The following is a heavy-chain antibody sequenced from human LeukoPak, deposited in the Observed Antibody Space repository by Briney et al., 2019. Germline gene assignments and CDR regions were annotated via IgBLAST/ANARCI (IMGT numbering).Heavy chain of an antibody. CDR2: IWYDGSNK. CDR3: ARYRRFGELGY. V-gene: IGHV3-33*01. D-gene: IGHD3-10*01. Sequence: GGSLRLSCAASGFTFSSYGMHWVRQAPGKGLEWVAVIWYDGSNKYYADSMKGRFTISRDNSKNTLYLQMNSLRAEDTAVYYCARYRRFGELGYWGQGTLVTVSS. CDR1: GFTFSSYG. J-gene: IGHJ4*02.